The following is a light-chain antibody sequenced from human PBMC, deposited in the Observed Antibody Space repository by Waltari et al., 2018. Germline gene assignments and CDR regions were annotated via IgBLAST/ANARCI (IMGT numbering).Light chain of an antibody. CDR2: KAS. CDR1: QSIDNW. CDR3: QQYHSYPGT. J-gene: IGKJ1*01. Sequence: DIQMTQSPSTLSASVGDRVTITCRASQSIDNWLAWYQQKPGKAPNLLIYKASSLESGVPSRFSGSGSGTEFTLTISSLQPDDFATYYCQQYHSYPGTFGQGTKVE. V-gene: IGKV1-5*03.